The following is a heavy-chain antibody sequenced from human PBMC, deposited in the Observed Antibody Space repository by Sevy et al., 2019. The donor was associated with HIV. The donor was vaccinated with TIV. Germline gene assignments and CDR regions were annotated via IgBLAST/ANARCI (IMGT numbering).Heavy chain of an antibody. J-gene: IGHJ4*02. Sequence: ASVKVSCKASGYTFTSYDINWVRHATGQGLEWMGWMNPNSGNTGYAQKFQGRVTMTRNTSISTAYMELSSLRSEDTAVYYCARGRVTTVTTFDYWGQGTLVTISS. CDR1: GYTFTSYD. CDR2: MNPNSGNT. CDR3: ARGRVTTVTTFDY. D-gene: IGHD4-17*01. V-gene: IGHV1-8*01.